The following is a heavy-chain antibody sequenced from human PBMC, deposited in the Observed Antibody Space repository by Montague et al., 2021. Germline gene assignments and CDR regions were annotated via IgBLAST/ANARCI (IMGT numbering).Heavy chain of an antibody. D-gene: IGHD1-26*01. CDR2: LLYDGNNE. CDR3: ARGGGGYLDY. V-gene: IGHV3-30-3*01. J-gene: IGHJ4*03. Sequence: SLRLSCAASGFTFSTYNIHWVRQAPGKGLEWVAALLYDGNNEYYADSVKGRFTFSRDNSKNTLYLQMNSLRAADTAVYYCARGGGGYLDYWGQGTLVTVSS. CDR1: GFTFSTYN.